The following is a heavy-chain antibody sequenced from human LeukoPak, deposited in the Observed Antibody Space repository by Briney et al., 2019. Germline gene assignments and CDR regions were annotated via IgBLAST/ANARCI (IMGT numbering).Heavy chain of an antibody. CDR3: AKGTSGDSGSVFDY. CDR1: GFTFSSYG. J-gene: IGHJ4*02. Sequence: GGSLRLSCAASGFTFSSYGMHWVRQAPGKGLEWVAFIRYDGSNKYYADSVKGRFTISRDNSKNTLYLQMNSLRAEDTAVYFCAKGTSGDSGSVFDYWGQGTLVTVSS. V-gene: IGHV3-30*02. CDR2: IRYDGSNK. D-gene: IGHD1-26*01.